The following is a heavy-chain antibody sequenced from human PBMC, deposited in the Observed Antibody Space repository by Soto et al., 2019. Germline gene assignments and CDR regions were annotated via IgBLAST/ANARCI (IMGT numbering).Heavy chain of an antibody. Sequence: QITLKESGPTLVKPTQTLTLTCTFSGFSLSTSGVGVGWIRQPPGKALEWLALIYWDDYKYYSPSLKSRLTXTKDTSKNRVVLTMTNMDPVDTATYYCAHYIIATAGYHYWGQGTLVTVSS. J-gene: IGHJ4*02. CDR1: GFSLSTSGVG. D-gene: IGHD6-13*01. CDR3: AHYIIATAGYHY. V-gene: IGHV2-5*02. CDR2: IYWDDYK.